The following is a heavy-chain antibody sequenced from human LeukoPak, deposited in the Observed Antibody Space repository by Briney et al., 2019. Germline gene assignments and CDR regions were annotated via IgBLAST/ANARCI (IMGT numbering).Heavy chain of an antibody. Sequence: PGGSLRLSCAASGFTVSSNYMSWVRQAPGKGLEWVSVIYSGGSTYYADSVKGRFTISRDNAKNSLYLQMNSLRAEDTTVYYCARDSLPLPAAEFDYWGQGTLVTVSS. D-gene: IGHD2-2*01. J-gene: IGHJ4*02. V-gene: IGHV3-53*01. CDR2: IYSGGST. CDR1: GFTVSSNY. CDR3: ARDSLPLPAAEFDY.